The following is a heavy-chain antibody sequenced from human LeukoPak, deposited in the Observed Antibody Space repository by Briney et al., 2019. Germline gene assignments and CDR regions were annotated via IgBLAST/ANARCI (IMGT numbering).Heavy chain of an antibody. V-gene: IGHV3-23*01. D-gene: IGHD6-19*01. CDR2: ISGSGGST. Sequence: GGSLRLSCAASGFTFSSYAMSWVRQAPGKGLEWVLGISGSGGSTYFADSVKGRFTISRDNAKNSLYLQMNSLRAEDTAVYYCAREPVAGTAPRWGQGTLVTVSS. CDR3: AREPVAGTAPR. J-gene: IGHJ4*02. CDR1: GFTFSSYA.